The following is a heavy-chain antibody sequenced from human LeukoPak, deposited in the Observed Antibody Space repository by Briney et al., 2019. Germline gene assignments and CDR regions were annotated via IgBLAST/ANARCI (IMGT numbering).Heavy chain of an antibody. CDR3: ARDLRGGSYPPGGAFDI. CDR1: GFTFSDYY. CDR2: ISSSGSTI. V-gene: IGHV3-11*04. D-gene: IGHD1-26*01. Sequence: GESLRLSCAASGFTFSDYYMSWIRQAPGKGLEWVSYISSSGSTIYYADSVKGRFTISRDNAKNSLYLQMNSLRAEDTAVYYCARDLRGGSYPPGGAFDIWGQGTMVTVSS. J-gene: IGHJ3*02.